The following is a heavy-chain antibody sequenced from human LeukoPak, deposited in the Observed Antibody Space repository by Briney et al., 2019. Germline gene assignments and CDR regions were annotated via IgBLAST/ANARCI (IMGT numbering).Heavy chain of an antibody. CDR2: IGSSSSYI. CDR3: ARDRPSRRPGLVVDF. D-gene: IGHD2-8*02. V-gene: IGHV3-21*01. CDR1: GFTFSSYE. J-gene: IGHJ4*02. Sequence: GGSLRLSCAASGFTFSSYEMNWVRQAPGKGLEWVSSIGSSSSYIYYADSVKGRFTISRDNAKNSLYLQMNSLRADDTAVYYCARDRPSRRPGLVVDFWGQGTLVTVSS.